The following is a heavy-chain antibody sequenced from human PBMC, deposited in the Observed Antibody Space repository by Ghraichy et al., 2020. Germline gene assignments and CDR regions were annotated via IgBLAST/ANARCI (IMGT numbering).Heavy chain of an antibody. D-gene: IGHD6-19*01. V-gene: IGHV3-74*01. CDR1: GFTFSSYW. CDR2: INSDGSST. CDR3: ARVGWLAYFDY. Sequence: GGSPRLSCAASGFTFSSYWMHWVRQAPGKGLVWVSRINSDGSSTSYADSVKGRFTISRDNAKNTLYLQMNSLRAEDTAVYYCARVGWLAYFDYWGQGTLVTVSS. J-gene: IGHJ4*02.